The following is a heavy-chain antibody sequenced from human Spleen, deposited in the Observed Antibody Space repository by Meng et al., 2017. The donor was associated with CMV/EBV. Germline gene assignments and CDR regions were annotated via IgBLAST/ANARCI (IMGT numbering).Heavy chain of an antibody. CDR1: GSRFNGFY. CDR3: TRRPLGSTRPFDY. CDR2: INPNSGDT. Sequence: ASVKVSCKTSGSRFNGFYIHWVRQGPGQGLEWMGHINPNSGDTKYAQKFEGRVSMTRDTSISTVYMELSSLRYDDTAFYYCTRRPLGSTRPFDYWGQGTLVTVS. D-gene: IGHD1-26*01. J-gene: IGHJ4*02. V-gene: IGHV1-2*06.